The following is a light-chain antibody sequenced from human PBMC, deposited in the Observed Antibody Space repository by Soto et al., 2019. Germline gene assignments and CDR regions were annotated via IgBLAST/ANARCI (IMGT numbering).Light chain of an antibody. CDR2: WAS. V-gene: IGKV4-1*01. J-gene: IGKJ2*01. CDR1: QSVLSSSNDKNY. CDR3: QQYYTSPYT. Sequence: DIVVTQSPDSLPVSLGERATINCKSSQSVLSSSNDKNYLAWYRQKPGQPPKLLIYWASTRESGVPDRFSGSGSGTDFTLTITRLQAEDVAVYYCQQYYTSPYTFGQGTKLEIK.